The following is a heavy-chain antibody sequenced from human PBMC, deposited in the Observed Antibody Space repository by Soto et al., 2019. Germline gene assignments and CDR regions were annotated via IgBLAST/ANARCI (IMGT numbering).Heavy chain of an antibody. V-gene: IGHV4-34*01. CDR3: ARGRVGATECDPFDI. Sequence: SETLSLTCAVYGGSFSGYYWSWIRQPPGKGLEWIGEINHSGSTNYNPSLKSRVTISVDTSKNQFSLKLSSVTAADTAVYYCARGRVGATECDPFDIWGQGTMVTVSS. CDR1: GGSFSGYY. CDR2: INHSGST. D-gene: IGHD1-26*01. J-gene: IGHJ3*02.